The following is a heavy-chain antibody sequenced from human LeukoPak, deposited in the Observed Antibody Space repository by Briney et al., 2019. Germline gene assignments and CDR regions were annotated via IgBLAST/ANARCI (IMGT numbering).Heavy chain of an antibody. V-gene: IGHV1-2*02. CDR1: GYTFTGYY. CDR2: INPDSGGT. CDR3: GRDFRDSLDY. Sequence: ASVKVSCKASGYTFTGYYMHWVRQAPGQGLEWMGWINPDSGGTNFAQKFQGRVTMTRDTSISTAYMELSRLRSDDAAVYYCGRDFRDSLDYWGQGTLVTVSS. J-gene: IGHJ4*02.